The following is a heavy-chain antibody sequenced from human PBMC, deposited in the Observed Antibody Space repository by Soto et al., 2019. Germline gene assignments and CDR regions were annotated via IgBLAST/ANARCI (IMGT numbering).Heavy chain of an antibody. V-gene: IGHV2-5*02. CDR3: AHRQAITMVRGVIIENDAFDI. D-gene: IGHD3-10*01. CDR1: GFSLSTSGVG. Sequence: QITLKESGPTLVKPTQTLTLTCTFSGFSLSTSGVGVGWIRQPPGKALEWLALIYWDDDKRYSPSLKSRLTITQDTSKNQVVLTMTNMDPVDTATYYCAHRQAITMVRGVIIENDAFDIWGQGTMVTVSS. J-gene: IGHJ3*02. CDR2: IYWDDDK.